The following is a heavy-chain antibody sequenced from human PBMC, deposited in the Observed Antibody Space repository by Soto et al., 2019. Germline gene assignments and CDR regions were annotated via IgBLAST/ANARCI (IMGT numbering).Heavy chain of an antibody. CDR1: GFTFRDYY. CDR3: ARVSRREVPFY. V-gene: IGHV3-7*03. CDR2: IKGDGSDE. Sequence: GGSLRLSCAASGFTFRDYYMSWVRQAPGKGLEWVANIKGDGSDEYYVDSVKGRFTVSKDNAKNSLYLQMNSLRAEDTAVYYCARVSRREVPFYWCQGTLVTVSS. J-gene: IGHJ4*02. D-gene: IGHD1-26*01.